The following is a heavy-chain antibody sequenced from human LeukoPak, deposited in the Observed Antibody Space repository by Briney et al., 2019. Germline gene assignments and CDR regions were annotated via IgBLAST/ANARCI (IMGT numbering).Heavy chain of an antibody. CDR1: GGSISSYY. V-gene: IGHV4-59*08. CDR3: ARHRSYQGWFDL. D-gene: IGHD1-26*01. J-gene: IGHJ5*02. Sequence: SETLSLTCTVSGGSISSYYWSWIRQPPGKGLEWIGYIYYSGSTNYNPSLKSGVTISVDTSKNQFSLKLSSMTAADTAVYYCARHRSYQGWFDLWGQGTLVTVSS. CDR2: IYYSGST.